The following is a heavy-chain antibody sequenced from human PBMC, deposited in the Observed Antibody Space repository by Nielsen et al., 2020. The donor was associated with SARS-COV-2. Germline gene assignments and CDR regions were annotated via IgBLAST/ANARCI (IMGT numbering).Heavy chain of an antibody. CDR2: ISYDGSNK. CDR3: ARVVGSQGSPGAFDI. CDR1: GFTFSSYA. D-gene: IGHD1-26*01. V-gene: IGHV3-30-3*01. Sequence: GESLKISCAASGFTFSSYAMHWVRQAPGKGLEWVAVISYDGSNKYYADSVKGRFTISRDNSKNTLYLQMNSLRAEDTAVYYCARVVGSQGSPGAFDIWGQGTMVTVSS. J-gene: IGHJ3*02.